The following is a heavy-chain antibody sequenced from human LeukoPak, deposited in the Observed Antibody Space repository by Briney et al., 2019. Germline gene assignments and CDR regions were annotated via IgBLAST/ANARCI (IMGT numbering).Heavy chain of an antibody. CDR3: ARGQYSSGWNYFDY. CDR2: INPKSGGT. Sequence: ASEKVSCKASGYTFTGYYMHWVRQAPGQGLEWMGRINPKSGGTNYAQRFQGRVTMTWDTSISTAYMELSSLRSEDTAVYYCARGQYSSGWNYFDYWGQGTLVTVSS. D-gene: IGHD6-19*01. CDR1: GYTFTGYY. V-gene: IGHV1-2*06. J-gene: IGHJ4*02.